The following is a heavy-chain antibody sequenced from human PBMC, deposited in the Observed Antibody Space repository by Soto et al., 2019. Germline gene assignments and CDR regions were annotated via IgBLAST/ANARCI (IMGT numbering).Heavy chain of an antibody. CDR3: ARALGVGQLWLRAIDY. V-gene: IGHV3-11*04. D-gene: IGHD5-18*01. Sequence: PGGSLRLSCAASGFSFSDYYMTWIRQTPGKGLEWVSYITNSGGKKDYADSVKGRFTISRDNAKNTLYLQIDSLRAEDTAVYYSARALGVGQLWLRAIDYWGQGILVTVSS. J-gene: IGHJ4*02. CDR2: ITNSGGKK. CDR1: GFSFSDYY.